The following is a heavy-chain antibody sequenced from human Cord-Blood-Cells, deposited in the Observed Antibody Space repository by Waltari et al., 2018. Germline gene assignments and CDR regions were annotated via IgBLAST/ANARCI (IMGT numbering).Heavy chain of an antibody. D-gene: IGHD3-10*01. V-gene: IGHV4-39*07. J-gene: IGHJ4*02. CDR1: GGSISSSSYY. CDR2: SYYSGST. CDR3: ARSDYYGSGSYYPFDY. Sequence: QLQLQESGPGLVKPSETLSLTCTVSGGSISSSSYYWGWIRQPPGKGLEWIGSSYYSGSTYYNPSLKSRVSISVDTSKNQFSLKLSSVTAADTAVYYCARSDYYGSGSYYPFDYWGQGTLVTVSS.